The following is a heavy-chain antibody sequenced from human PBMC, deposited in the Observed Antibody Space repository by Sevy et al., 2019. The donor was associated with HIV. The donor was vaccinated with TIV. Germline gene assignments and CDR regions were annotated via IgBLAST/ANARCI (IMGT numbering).Heavy chain of an antibody. V-gene: IGHV3-53*01. CDR2: IYSSGTT. D-gene: IGHD6-13*01. CDR1: GFDVSNNY. Sequence: GGSLRLSCAGSGFDVSNNYMSWVRQAPGKGLEWVSIIYSSGTTYYADSVKGRFTISRDKSKNTVYLQMRSLRADDTAFYHWARDYSRRPGWFDPWGQGTLVTVSS. CDR3: ARDYSRRPGWFDP. J-gene: IGHJ5*02.